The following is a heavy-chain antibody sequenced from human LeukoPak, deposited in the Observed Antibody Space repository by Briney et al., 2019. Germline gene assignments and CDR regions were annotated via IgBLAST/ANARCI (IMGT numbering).Heavy chain of an antibody. Sequence: GGSLRLSCADSGLTISNNWMSWVRQAPGKGLEWVANIKQDGSEKYYVDSVKGRFTISRDNAKNSLYLQMNSLRAEDTAVYYCARTNYCSGGSCYVYWGQGTLVTVSS. CDR2: IKQDGSEK. CDR1: GLTISNNW. D-gene: IGHD2-15*01. J-gene: IGHJ4*02. CDR3: ARTNYCSGGSCYVY. V-gene: IGHV3-7*01.